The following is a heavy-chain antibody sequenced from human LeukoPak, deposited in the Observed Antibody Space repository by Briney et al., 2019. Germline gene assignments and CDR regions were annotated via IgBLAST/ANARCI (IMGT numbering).Heavy chain of an antibody. Sequence: GGSLRLSCAASGFTFSIYNMTWVRQAPGKGLEWVSAISGSGGSTYYADSVKGRFTISRDNSKNTLYLQMNSLRAEDTAVYYCAKAHTGMIVVVILDYWGQGTLVTVSS. J-gene: IGHJ4*02. D-gene: IGHD3-22*01. CDR1: GFTFSIYN. CDR2: ISGSGGST. CDR3: AKAHTGMIVVVILDY. V-gene: IGHV3-23*01.